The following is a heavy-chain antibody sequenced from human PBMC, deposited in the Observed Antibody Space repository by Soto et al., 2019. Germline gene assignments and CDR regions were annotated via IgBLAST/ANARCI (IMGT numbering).Heavy chain of an antibody. CDR2: ISGSGGRT. D-gene: IGHD2-2*01. CDR3: AKDRGHGRYCSGTSCYSVDY. Sequence: GWSLRLSCAASVFTFTIYDMSWVRQAPGKGLQWVSSISGSGGRTFYADSVKGRFTISRDNSQNTLYLQMNSLGAEDTAVYYCAKDRGHGRYCSGTSCYSVDYWGQGTLVTVSS. CDR1: VFTFTIYD. V-gene: IGHV3-23*01. J-gene: IGHJ4*02.